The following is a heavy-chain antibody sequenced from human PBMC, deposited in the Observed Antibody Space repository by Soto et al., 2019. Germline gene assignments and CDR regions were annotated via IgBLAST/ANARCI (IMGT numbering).Heavy chain of an antibody. J-gene: IGHJ6*02. CDR2: MNANSGNT. V-gene: IGHV1-8*02. Sequence: ASVKVSCKASGYTFASYAISWMRQAHGQGLEWMGWMNANSGNTGYAQKFQGRVTMTRNTSISTAYMELSSLRSEDTAVYYCARGARDYDFWSGYFYYYGMDVWGQGTTVTVSS. D-gene: IGHD3-3*01. CDR3: ARGARDYDFWSGYFYYYGMDV. CDR1: GYTFASYA.